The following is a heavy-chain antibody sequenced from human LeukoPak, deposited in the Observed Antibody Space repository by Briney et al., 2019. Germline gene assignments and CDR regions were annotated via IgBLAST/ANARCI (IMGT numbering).Heavy chain of an antibody. D-gene: IGHD2-15*01. Sequence: PGGSLRLSCTTSGFTFGDYAMGWVRQAPGKGLECVAFIRSKAYGGTTEYAASVKGRFTISRDDSKSIAYLQMNSLKTEDTAVYYRTRDRYCSGGSCLDAFDIWGQGTMVTVSS. CDR1: GFTFGDYA. V-gene: IGHV3-49*04. CDR2: IRSKAYGGTT. CDR3: TRDRYCSGGSCLDAFDI. J-gene: IGHJ3*02.